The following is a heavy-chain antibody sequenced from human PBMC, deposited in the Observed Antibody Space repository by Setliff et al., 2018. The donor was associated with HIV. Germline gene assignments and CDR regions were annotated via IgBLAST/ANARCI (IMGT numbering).Heavy chain of an antibody. CDR3: ARDLPELTGRSFDP. CDR2: ITHSGST. D-gene: IGHD7-27*01. CDR1: GGSFSGYY. J-gene: IGHJ5*02. V-gene: IGHV4-34*01. Sequence: SETLSLTCAVYGGSFSGYYWTWIRQPPGKGLEWIGEITHSGSTNYNPSLETRVTISVDTSKNHFSLGLTSVTAADTAVYYCARDLPELTGRSFDPWGQGIQVTVSS.